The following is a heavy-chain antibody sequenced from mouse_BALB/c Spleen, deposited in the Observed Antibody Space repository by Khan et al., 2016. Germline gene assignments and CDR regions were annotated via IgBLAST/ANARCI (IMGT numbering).Heavy chain of an antibody. CDR2: ISYSGST. J-gene: IGHJ2*01. CDR1: GYSITSGYG. CDR3: ARAARIKY. V-gene: IGHV3-2*02. Sequence: VQLQESGPGLVKPSQSLSLTCTVTGYSITSGYGWNWIRQFPGNKLEWMGYISYSGSTNYNPSLKSRISITRDTSKNQFFLQLNFVTTEDPAPYSCARAARIKYWGQGTTLTVSS. D-gene: IGHD1-2*01.